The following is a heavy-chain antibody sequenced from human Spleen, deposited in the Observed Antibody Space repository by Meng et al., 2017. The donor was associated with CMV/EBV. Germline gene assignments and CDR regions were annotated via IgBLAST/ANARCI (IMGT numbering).Heavy chain of an antibody. V-gene: IGHV4-34*01. CDR2: INHSGST. Sequence: QVHLHQWGAGLLNPSETLSLTCAVYGGSFSGYYWSWIRQPPGKGLEWIGEINHSGSTNYNPSLKSRVTISVDTSKNQFSLKLSSVTAADTAVYYCARDGGYHRAAGPYWGQGTLVTVPS. J-gene: IGHJ4*02. CDR3: ARDGGYHRAAGPY. CDR1: GGSFSGYY. D-gene: IGHD2-15*01.